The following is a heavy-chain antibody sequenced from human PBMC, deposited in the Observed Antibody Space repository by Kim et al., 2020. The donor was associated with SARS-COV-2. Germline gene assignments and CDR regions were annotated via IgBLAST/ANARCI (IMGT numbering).Heavy chain of an antibody. CDR3: AKTAGFFDV. J-gene: IGHJ4*02. D-gene: IGHD1-1*01. V-gene: IGHV3-7*01. Sequence: SYLDSLRSRFTISRDNAENALLLQRDSLRAEDTAVYYCAKTAGFFDVWGQRTLVTVSS.